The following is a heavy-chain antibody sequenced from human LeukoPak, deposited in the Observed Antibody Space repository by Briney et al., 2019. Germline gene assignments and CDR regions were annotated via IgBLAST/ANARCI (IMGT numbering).Heavy chain of an antibody. CDR3: VRNGDYYRLDY. CDR2: IRGDGYAK. J-gene: IGHJ4*02. D-gene: IGHD2-21*02. CDR1: GFIFSNYW. V-gene: IGHV3-7*01. Sequence: PGGSLRLSCAASGFIFSNYWMTWVRQAPGKGLEWVADIRGDGYAKHFADSVKCRFTISRDNAKNSVDLQMNNLRAEDTAVFYCVRNGDYYRLDYWGQGNLVNVSS.